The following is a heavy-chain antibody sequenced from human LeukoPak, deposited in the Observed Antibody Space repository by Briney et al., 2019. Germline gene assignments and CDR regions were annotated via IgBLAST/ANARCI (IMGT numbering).Heavy chain of an antibody. CDR1: GFTFNNAW. V-gene: IGHV3-7*03. CDR3: AVTRTRGDH. CDR2: INQDGNDK. D-gene: IGHD2-21*01. J-gene: IGHJ4*02. Sequence: PGGSLRLSCAASGFTFNNAWMTWVRQAPGKGLEWVANINQDGNDKYYVDSVKGRFTISRDNTKSSLFLQMNSLRAEDTAVYYCAVTRTRGDHWGQGTLVTVSS.